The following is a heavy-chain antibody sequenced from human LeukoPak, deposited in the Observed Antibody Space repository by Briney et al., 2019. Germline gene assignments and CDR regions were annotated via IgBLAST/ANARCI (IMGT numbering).Heavy chain of an antibody. CDR1: GGSISNFY. J-gene: IGHJ4*02. CDR3: ARDFDTSGYYIY. V-gene: IGHV4-59*01. D-gene: IGHD3-22*01. Sequence: SETLSLTCTVSGGSISNFYWSWIRQPPGKGLEWIGYIYYTGSTNYSPSLKSRVTISVDTSKNQFSLKLSSVSAADTAVYYCARDFDTSGYYIYWGQGTLVTVSS. CDR2: IYYTGST.